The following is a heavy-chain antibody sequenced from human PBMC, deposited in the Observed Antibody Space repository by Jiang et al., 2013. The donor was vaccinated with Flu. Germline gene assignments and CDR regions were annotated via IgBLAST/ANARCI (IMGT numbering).Heavy chain of an antibody. CDR1: GVSISSVQYY. D-gene: IGHD2-8*02. CDR2: IYYSGSS. V-gene: IGHV4-39*01. CDR3: AKNDCSGGVCYSL. J-gene: IGHJ4*02. Sequence: PGLVKPSETLSLTCSVSGVSISSVQYYWAWIRQPPGKGLEWLGSIYYSGSSYYKSSLKRRLSISVDTSKNQVSLRLSSVTATDTAVYYCAKNDCSGGVCYSLWGPGTLVTVS.